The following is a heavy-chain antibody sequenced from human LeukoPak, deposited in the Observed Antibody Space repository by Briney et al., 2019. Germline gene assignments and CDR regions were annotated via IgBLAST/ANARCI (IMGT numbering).Heavy chain of an antibody. V-gene: IGHV4-34*01. CDR3: ATPPGQWLLYYFDY. J-gene: IGHJ4*02. Sequence: SETLSLTCAVCGGSFSASYWSWIRQPPGKGLEWIGEINHGGSTNYNPSLNSRVTISVDTSKNQFSLKLSSVTAEDTAVYYCATPPGQWLLYYFDYWGQGTLVTVSS. D-gene: IGHD6-19*01. CDR1: GGSFSASY. CDR2: INHGGST.